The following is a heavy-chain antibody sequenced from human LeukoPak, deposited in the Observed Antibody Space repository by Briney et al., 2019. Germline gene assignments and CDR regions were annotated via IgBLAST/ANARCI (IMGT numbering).Heavy chain of an antibody. D-gene: IGHD6-13*01. CDR3: ARDGYSSSWYDY. V-gene: IGHV3-21*01. Sequence: GGSLRLSCAASGFTFSSYSMNWVRQAPGKGLEWVSSISSSSSYIYYADSVKGRFTISGDNAKNSLYLQMNSLRAGDTAVYYCARDGYSSSWYDYWGQGTLVTVSS. J-gene: IGHJ4*02. CDR1: GFTFSSYS. CDR2: ISSSSSYI.